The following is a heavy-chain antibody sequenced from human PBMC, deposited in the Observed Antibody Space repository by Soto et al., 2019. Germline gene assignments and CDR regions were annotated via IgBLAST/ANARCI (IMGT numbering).Heavy chain of an antibody. V-gene: IGHV3-9*01. J-gene: IGHJ6*03. D-gene: IGHD4-17*01. CDR2: ISWNSGSI. CDR1: GFTFDDYA. CDR3: AKGHSLYDLLTNDYGDYVVDYYYYMDV. Sequence: GGSLRLSCAASGFTFDDYAMHWVRQAPGKGLEWVSGISWNSGSIGYADSVKGRFTISRDNAKNSLYLQMNSLRAEDTALYYCAKGHSLYDLLTNDYGDYVVDYYYYMDVWGKGTTVTVSS.